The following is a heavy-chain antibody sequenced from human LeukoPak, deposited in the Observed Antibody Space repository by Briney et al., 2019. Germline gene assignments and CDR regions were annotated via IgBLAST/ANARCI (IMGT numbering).Heavy chain of an antibody. J-gene: IGHJ4*02. Sequence: ASVKVSCKASGGTFSSYAISWVRQAPGQGLEWMGWINTNTGNPTYAQGFTGRFVFSLDTSVSTAYLQISSLKAEDTAVYYCAREGGDYVPAPNDYWGQGTLVTVSS. CDR3: AREGGDYVPAPNDY. D-gene: IGHD4-17*01. CDR1: GGTFSSYA. V-gene: IGHV7-4-1*02. CDR2: INTNTGNP.